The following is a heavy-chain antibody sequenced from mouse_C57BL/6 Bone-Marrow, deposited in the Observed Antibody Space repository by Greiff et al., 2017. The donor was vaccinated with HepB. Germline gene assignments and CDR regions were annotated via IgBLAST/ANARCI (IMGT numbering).Heavy chain of an antibody. CDR1: GFTFSSYA. Sequence: EVQGVESGGGLVKPGGSLKLSCAASGFTFSSYAMSWVRQTPEKRLEWVATISDGGSYTYYPDNVKGRFTISRDNAKNNLYLQLSHLKSEDTAMDYCARYYYGNPYYFDYWGQGTTLSVSS. J-gene: IGHJ2*01. D-gene: IGHD1-1*01. CDR3: ARYYYGNPYYFDY. CDR2: ISDGGSYT. V-gene: IGHV5-4*01.